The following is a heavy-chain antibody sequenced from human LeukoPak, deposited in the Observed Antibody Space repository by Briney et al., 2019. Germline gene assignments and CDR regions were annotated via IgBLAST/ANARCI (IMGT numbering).Heavy chain of an antibody. CDR3: ASGPVLLWFGAFDY. CDR1: GFTFSSNY. D-gene: IGHD3-10*01. Sequence: GGSLTLSCTACGFTFSSNYMSGVRQATGGGLEWLSVIYSGGSTYYADSVKGRFTISRDNSKNTLYLQMNSLRAEDTAVYYCASGPVLLWFGAFDYWGQGTLVTVSS. V-gene: IGHV3-53*01. J-gene: IGHJ4*02. CDR2: IYSGGST.